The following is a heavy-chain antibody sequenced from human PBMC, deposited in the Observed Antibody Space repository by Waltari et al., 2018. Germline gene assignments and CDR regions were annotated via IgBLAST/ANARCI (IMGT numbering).Heavy chain of an antibody. V-gene: IGHV3-21*01. Sequence: EVQLVESGGGLVKPGGSLRLSCAASGFTFSSYSMNWVRQAPGKGLEWVSSISSSSSDRYYADSVKGRFTISRDNAKNSLNLQMNSLRAEDTAVYYCARVQDGVVRFLEYVENAFDIWGQGTMVTVSS. CDR1: GFTFSSYS. CDR2: ISSSSSDR. CDR3: ARVQDGVVRFLEYVENAFDI. J-gene: IGHJ3*02. D-gene: IGHD3-3*01.